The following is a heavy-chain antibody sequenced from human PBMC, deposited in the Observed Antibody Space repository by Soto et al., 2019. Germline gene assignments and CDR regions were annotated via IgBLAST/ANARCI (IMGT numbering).Heavy chain of an antibody. J-gene: IGHJ6*02. D-gene: IGHD2-15*01. Sequence: ALRISGAGCGGTVWSYVMHWVRQAPGKGLEWVAVIWNDGSDKYYADSVKGRFTISRDNSKNTLYLQMNSLRAEDTAVYYCAKEGGGGRNYYYTMDVWGQGTTVTVSS. CDR1: GGTVWSYV. CDR2: IWNDGSDK. V-gene: IGHV3-33*06. CDR3: AKEGGGGRNYYYTMDV.